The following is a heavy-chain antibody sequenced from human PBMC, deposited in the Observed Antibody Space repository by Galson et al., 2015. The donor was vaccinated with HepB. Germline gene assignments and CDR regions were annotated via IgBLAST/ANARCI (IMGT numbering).Heavy chain of an antibody. CDR1: GFTFSIYA. Sequence: SLRLSCAASGFTFSIYAMTRVRQAPGKGLEWVSAISSSGGSTYYADSVKGRFAISRDNSKSTLYLQMNSLRAEDTAVYYCAKYCTSTSCSGLNYYGVDVWGQGTTVTVSS. J-gene: IGHJ6*02. CDR2: ISSSGGST. CDR3: AKYCTSTSCSGLNYYGVDV. V-gene: IGHV3-23*01. D-gene: IGHD2-2*01.